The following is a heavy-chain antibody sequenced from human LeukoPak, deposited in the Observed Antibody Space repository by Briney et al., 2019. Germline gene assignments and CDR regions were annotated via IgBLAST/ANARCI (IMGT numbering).Heavy chain of an antibody. CDR2: ISSSGSTI. D-gene: IGHD3-3*01. CDR1: GFTFSSYS. V-gene: IGHV3-48*04. CDR3: AKAGFFDYFDY. Sequence: GGSLRLSCAASGFTFSSYSMNWVRQAPGKGLEWVSYISSSGSTIYYADSVKGRFTISRDNAKNSLYLQMNSLRAEDTALYYCAKAGFFDYFDYWGQGTLVTVSS. J-gene: IGHJ4*02.